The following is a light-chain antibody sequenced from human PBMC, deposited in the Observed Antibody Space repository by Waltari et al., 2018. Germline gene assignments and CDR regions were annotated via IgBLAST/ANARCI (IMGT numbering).Light chain of an antibody. V-gene: IGKV3-20*01. CDR1: QSVSTY. CDR2: GAY. Sequence: IVLTQSPGTRPLSPGERAPLSCRASQSVSTYLAWCQQKPGQAPRLLIYGAYSRAAGIPDRFSGSGYGTDFSLTISRLEPEDFAVYYCQHHVRLPTTFGQGTRVEIK. J-gene: IGKJ1*01. CDR3: QHHVRLPTT.